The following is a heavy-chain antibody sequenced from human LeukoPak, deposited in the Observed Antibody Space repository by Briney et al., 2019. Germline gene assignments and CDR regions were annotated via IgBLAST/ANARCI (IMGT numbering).Heavy chain of an antibody. D-gene: IGHD2-2*01. V-gene: IGHV4-34*01. CDR1: GGSFSGYY. CDR3: ARPRRGSSTSWYFDL. CDR2: INHSGST. J-gene: IGHJ2*01. Sequence: TSETLSLTCAVYGGSFSGYYWSWIRQPPGKGLEWIGEINHSGSTNYNPSLKSRVTISLDTSKNQFSLKLSSVTAADTAVYYCARPRRGSSTSWYFDLWGRGTLVTVSS.